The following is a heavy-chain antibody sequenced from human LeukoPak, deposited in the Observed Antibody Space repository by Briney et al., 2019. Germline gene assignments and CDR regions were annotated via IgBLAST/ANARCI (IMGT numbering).Heavy chain of an antibody. CDR3: ARDRSSSDY. D-gene: IGHD3-10*01. Sequence: GASVKVSCKAFGYTFSNYIISWVRQAPGQGLEWMGCISAYNGNTNYAQKLQGRVTMTTDTSTSTAYMELRSLRSDDTAVYYCARDRSSSDYWGQGTLVTVSS. CDR2: ISAYNGNT. J-gene: IGHJ4*02. CDR1: GYTFSNYI. V-gene: IGHV1-18*04.